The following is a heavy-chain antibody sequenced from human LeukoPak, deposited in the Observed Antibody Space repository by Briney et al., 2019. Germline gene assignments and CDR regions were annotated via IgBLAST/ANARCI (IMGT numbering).Heavy chain of an antibody. CDR2: INPNSGGT. CDR3: ARVEDSSGYYLFGY. V-gene: IGHV1-2*02. Sequence: ASVKVSCKASGYTFTGYYMHWVRQAPGQGLEWMGWINPNSGGTNYAQKFQGRVTMTRDTSISTAYMELSRLRSDDTAVYYCARVEDSSGYYLFGYWGQGTLVTVSS. J-gene: IGHJ4*02. CDR1: GYTFTGYY. D-gene: IGHD3-22*01.